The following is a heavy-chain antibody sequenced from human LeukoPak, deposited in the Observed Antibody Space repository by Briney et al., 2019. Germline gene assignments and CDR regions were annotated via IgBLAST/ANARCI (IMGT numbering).Heavy chain of an antibody. CDR2: ISSRSTYI. D-gene: IGHD1-26*01. CDR1: GFSFSSYS. J-gene: IGHJ4*02. CDR3: ARDRGTGAPLDY. Sequence: GGSLRLSCAASGFSFSSYSINWVRQAPGKGLEWVSSISSRSTYIYYADSVKGRFTISRDNAKNSLYLQMNSLRAEDTAVYYCARDRGTGAPLDYWGQGTLATVSS. V-gene: IGHV3-21*01.